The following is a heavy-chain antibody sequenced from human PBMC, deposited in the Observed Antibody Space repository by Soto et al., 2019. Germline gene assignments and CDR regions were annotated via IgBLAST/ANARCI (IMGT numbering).Heavy chain of an antibody. J-gene: IGHJ6*02. D-gene: IGHD2-21*02. V-gene: IGHV3-15*07. CDR1: GFTFSNAW. Sequence: GGSLRLSCAASGFTFSNAWMNWVRQAPGKGLEWVGRIKSKTDGGTTDYAAPVKGRFTISRDDSKNTLYLQMNSLKTEDTAVYYCTLYCGGDCWYYGMDVWGQGTTVTVSS. CDR2: IKSKTDGGTT. CDR3: TLYCGGDCWYYGMDV.